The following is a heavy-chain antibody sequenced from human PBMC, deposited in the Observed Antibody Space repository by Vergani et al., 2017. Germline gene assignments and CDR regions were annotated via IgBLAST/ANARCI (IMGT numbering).Heavy chain of an antibody. CDR3: ARHSTVEWLVKLGRIDP. D-gene: IGHD6-19*01. Sequence: QLQLQESGPGLVKPSATLSLTCSVSGASISSSNYYWGWIRQPPGKGLEWIASIYYSGSTYYNPSLKSRVTISVDTSKNQFSLKLSSVTAADTAVYSCARHSTVEWLVKLGRIDPWGQGILVTVPS. J-gene: IGHJ5*02. CDR2: IYYSGST. CDR1: GASISSSNYY. V-gene: IGHV4-39*01.